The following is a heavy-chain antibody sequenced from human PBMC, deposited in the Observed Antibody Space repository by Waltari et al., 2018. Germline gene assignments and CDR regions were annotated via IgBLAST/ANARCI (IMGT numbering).Heavy chain of an antibody. Sequence: QVQLVESGGGVVQPGRSLRVSCAASGFTFNSHAMHWVRQAPGKGVEGVSVISYDGNIKYYAGSVKGRFTISRDNSKNTLYLQMNDLRSDDTAVYFCARDSGYSVAWSVGDYWGQGTLVTVSS. CDR3: ARDSGYSVAWSVGDY. J-gene: IGHJ4*02. CDR2: ISYDGNIK. V-gene: IGHV3-30-3*01. CDR1: GFTFNSHA. D-gene: IGHD6-19*01.